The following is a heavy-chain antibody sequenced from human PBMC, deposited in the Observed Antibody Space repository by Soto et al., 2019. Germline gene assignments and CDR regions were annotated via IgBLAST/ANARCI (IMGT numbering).Heavy chain of an antibody. D-gene: IGHD4-17*01. Sequence: QVQLVESGGGVVQPGRSLRLSCAASGFTFSSYGMHWVRQAPGKGLEWVAVISYDGSNKYYADSVKGRFTISRDNSKNSLYLQINSLRAEDTAVYYCAKVLDYGDYDSSWYFDLWGRGTLVTVSS. CDR3: AKVLDYGDYDSSWYFDL. V-gene: IGHV3-30*18. CDR2: ISYDGSNK. CDR1: GFTFSSYG. J-gene: IGHJ2*01.